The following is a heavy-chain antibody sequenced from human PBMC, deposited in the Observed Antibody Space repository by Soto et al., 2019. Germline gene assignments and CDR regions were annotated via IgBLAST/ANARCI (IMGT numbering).Heavy chain of an antibody. D-gene: IGHD1-26*01. CDR2: INHSGST. V-gene: IGHV4-34*01. CDR1: GGSFSGYY. Sequence: SETLSLTCAVYGGSFSGYYWSWIRQPPGKGLEWIGEINHSGSTNYNPSLKSRVTISVDTSKNQFSLKLSSVTAADTAVYYCAKDRWELLRLFDYWGQGTLVTVSS. J-gene: IGHJ4*02. CDR3: AKDRWELLRLFDY.